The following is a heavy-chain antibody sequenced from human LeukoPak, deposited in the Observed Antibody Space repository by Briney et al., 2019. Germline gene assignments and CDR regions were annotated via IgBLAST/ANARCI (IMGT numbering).Heavy chain of an antibody. CDR2: ISSSGSTI. D-gene: IGHD3-10*01. V-gene: IGHV3-48*03. CDR3: AKDFMHYGSGRPYYMDV. Sequence: GGSLRLSCAASGFTFSSYETNWVRQAPGKGLEWVSYISSSGSTIYYADSVKGRFTISRDNSKNTVFLQMNSLRIEDTAMYYCAKDFMHYGSGRPYYMDVWGEGTTVIISS. CDR1: GFTFSSYE. J-gene: IGHJ6*03.